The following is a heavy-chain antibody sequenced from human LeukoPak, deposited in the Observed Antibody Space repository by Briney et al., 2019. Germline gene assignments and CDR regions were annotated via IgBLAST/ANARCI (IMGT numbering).Heavy chain of an antibody. CDR2: IKSKTDGGTT. D-gene: IGHD3-16*01. J-gene: IGHJ4*02. CDR1: GFTFSNAW. Sequence: PGGSLRLSCAASGFTFSNAWMSWVRQAPGKGLEWVGRIKSKTDGGTTDYAAPVKGRFTISRDDPKNTLYLQMNSLKTEDTAVYYCTTADGGLGAFDYWGQGTLVTVSS. V-gene: IGHV3-15*01. CDR3: TTADGGLGAFDY.